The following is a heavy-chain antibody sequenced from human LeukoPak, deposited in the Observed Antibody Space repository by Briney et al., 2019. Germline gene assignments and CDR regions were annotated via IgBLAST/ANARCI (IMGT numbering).Heavy chain of an antibody. V-gene: IGHV3-23*01. CDR2: ISRSGGIT. CDR1: GFTFGNYD. J-gene: IGHJ3*02. CDR3: TRNGGGLGI. D-gene: IGHD3-16*01. Sequence: GGSLRLSCAASGFTFGNYDYVWVRQAPGKGLEWVSTISRSGGITNYADSVKGRFTVSRDNSMNTLYLRMTSLRAEDTAICYCTRNGGGLGIWGQGTMVTVS.